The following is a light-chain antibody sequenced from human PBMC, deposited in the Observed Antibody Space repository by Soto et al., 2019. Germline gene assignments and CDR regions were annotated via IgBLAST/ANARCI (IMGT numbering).Light chain of an antibody. CDR1: QSISSW. Sequence: DIQMTQSPSTLSPSVGDRVTITCRASQSISSWLAWYQQKPGKAPKLLIYDASSLESGVPSRFSGSGSGTEFTLTISSLQPDDFAVYYCQQYNNWPPWTFGQGTKGGYQ. CDR3: QQYNNWPPWT. J-gene: IGKJ1*01. V-gene: IGKV1-5*01. CDR2: DAS.